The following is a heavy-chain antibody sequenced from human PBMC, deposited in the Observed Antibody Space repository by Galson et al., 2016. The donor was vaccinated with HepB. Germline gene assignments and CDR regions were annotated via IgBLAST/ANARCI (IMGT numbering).Heavy chain of an antibody. Sequence: SLRLSCAASGFTLSNYAMSWVRQAPGKGLEWVSDISGSGITTYYADSVKGRFTISRDNSKKTVYLQMSSLRAEDPAVYYCARLFGGYIDYWGQGTLVTVSS. CDR3: ARLFGGYIDY. D-gene: IGHD2-15*01. J-gene: IGHJ4*02. CDR2: ISGSGITT. V-gene: IGHV3-23*01. CDR1: GFTLSNYA.